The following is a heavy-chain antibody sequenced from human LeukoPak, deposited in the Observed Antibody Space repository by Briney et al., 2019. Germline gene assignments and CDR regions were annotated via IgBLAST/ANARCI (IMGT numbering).Heavy chain of an antibody. CDR2: INTDGSST. CDR1: GFTFSNYW. CDR3: AREKQWVEELDPYFDY. D-gene: IGHD1-26*01. J-gene: IGHJ4*02. V-gene: IGHV3-74*01. Sequence: GESLRLSCAASGFTFSNYWMHWVRQAPGKGLVWVSRINTDGSSTTYADFVKGRFTISRDNARNTLYLQINSLRVEDTAVYHCAREKQWVEELDPYFDYWGRGTLVTVSS.